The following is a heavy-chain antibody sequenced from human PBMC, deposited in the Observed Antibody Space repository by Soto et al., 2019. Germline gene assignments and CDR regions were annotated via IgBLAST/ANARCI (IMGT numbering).Heavy chain of an antibody. Sequence: QVQLVESGGGVVQPGRSLRLSCAASGFTFSSYAMHWVRQAPGKGLEWVAVISYDGSNKYYADSVKGRSTVSRDNSKNPLYLQMNTLRAEDTAVYYCASDPVLAFVAAYYFDYWGQGTLVTVSS. CDR3: ASDPVLAFVAAYYFDY. CDR2: ISYDGSNK. J-gene: IGHJ4*02. D-gene: IGHD6-19*01. CDR1: GFTFSSYA. V-gene: IGHV3-30-3*01.